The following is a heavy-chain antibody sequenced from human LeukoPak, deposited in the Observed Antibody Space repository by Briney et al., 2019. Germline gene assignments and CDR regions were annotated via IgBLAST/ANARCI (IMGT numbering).Heavy chain of an antibody. Sequence: GGSLRLSCAASGFTFDDYAMHWVRQAPGKGLEWVSSASWNGVSSGYADSVKGRFTISRDNAKNSLYLQMNSLRAEDTALYYCAKGPTSGVEDAFDIWGQGTMVTVSS. V-gene: IGHV3-9*01. D-gene: IGHD1-1*01. CDR3: AKGPTSGVEDAFDI. J-gene: IGHJ3*02. CDR2: ASWNGVSS. CDR1: GFTFDDYA.